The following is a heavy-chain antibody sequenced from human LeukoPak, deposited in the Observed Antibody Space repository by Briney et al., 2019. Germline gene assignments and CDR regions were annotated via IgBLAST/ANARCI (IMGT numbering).Heavy chain of an antibody. J-gene: IGHJ6*04. D-gene: IGHD2-8*01. CDR2: ISGSGGST. Sequence: GGSLRLSCAASGFTFSSYGMSWVRQAPGKGLEWVSAISGSGGSTYYADSVKGRFTISRDNAKNSLYLQMNSLRAEDTAVYYCARVIVLMGMDVWGKGTTVTVSS. CDR1: GFTFSSYG. CDR3: ARVIVLMGMDV. V-gene: IGHV3-23*01.